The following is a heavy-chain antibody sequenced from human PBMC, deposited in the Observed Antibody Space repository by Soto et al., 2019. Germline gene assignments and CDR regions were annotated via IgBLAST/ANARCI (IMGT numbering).Heavy chain of an antibody. CDR2: IYYRGST. CDR1: GGSISSGGYY. CDR3: ARGEDIVVVPAAIPYYGMDV. D-gene: IGHD2-2*01. Sequence: QVQLQESGPGLVKPSQTLSLTCTVSGGSISSGGYYWSWIRQHPGKGLEWIGYIYYRGSTYYNPSLKSRVTISVDTSKNQFSLKLSSVTAADTAVYYCARGEDIVVVPAAIPYYGMDVWGQGTTVTVSS. V-gene: IGHV4-31*03. J-gene: IGHJ6*02.